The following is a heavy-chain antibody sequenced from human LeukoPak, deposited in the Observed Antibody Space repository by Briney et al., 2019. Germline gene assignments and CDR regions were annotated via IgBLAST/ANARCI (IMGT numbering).Heavy chain of an antibody. Sequence: GESLKISCKGSGYSFTNYWIGWVRQVPGKGLEWMGIMYPGDSDTRYSPSFQGQVTISADKSISTAYLQWSSLKASDTALYYCARRECSGSIDYWGQGTLVTVSS. D-gene: IGHD6-19*01. J-gene: IGHJ4*02. CDR3: ARRECSGSIDY. V-gene: IGHV5-51*01. CDR2: MYPGDSDT. CDR1: GYSFTNYW.